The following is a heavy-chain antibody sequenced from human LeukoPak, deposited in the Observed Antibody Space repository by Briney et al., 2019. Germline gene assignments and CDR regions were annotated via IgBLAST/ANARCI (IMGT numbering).Heavy chain of an antibody. D-gene: IGHD6-19*01. CDR3: ARGHSSGWEDY. CDR1: GFTFSSYG. J-gene: IGHJ4*02. CDR2: INHSGST. V-gene: IGHV4-34*01. Sequence: GSLRLSCAASGFTFSSYGMPWVRQAPGKGLEWIGEINHSGSTNYNPSLKSRVTISVDTSKNQFSLKLSSVTAADTAVYYCARGHSSGWEDYWGQGTLVTVSS.